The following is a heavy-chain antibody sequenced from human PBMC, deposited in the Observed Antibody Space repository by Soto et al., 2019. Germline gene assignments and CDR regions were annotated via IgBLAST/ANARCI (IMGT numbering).Heavy chain of an antibody. J-gene: IGHJ5*02. CDR1: GYSFTSYW. Sequence: GESLKISCKGSGYSFTSYWIGWVRQMPGKGLEWMGIIYPGDSDTRYSPSFQGQVTISADKSISTAYLQWSSLKASDTAMYYCARQIVRFGELYRFDPWGQGTLVTVSS. CDR3: ARQIVRFGELYRFDP. D-gene: IGHD3-10*01. V-gene: IGHV5-51*01. CDR2: IYPGDSDT.